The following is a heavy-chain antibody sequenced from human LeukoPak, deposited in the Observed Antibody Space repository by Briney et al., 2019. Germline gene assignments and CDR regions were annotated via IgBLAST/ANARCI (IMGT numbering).Heavy chain of an antibody. V-gene: IGHV3-9*01. CDR2: ISWNSGSI. D-gene: IGHD3-22*01. CDR1: GFTFSDYY. CDR3: AKDANLYYYDSSGWLNY. Sequence: GGSLRLSCAASGFTFSDYYMSWVRQAPGKGLEWVSGISWNSGSIGYADSVKGRFTISRDNAKNSLYLQMNSLRAEDTALYYCAKDANLYYYDSSGWLNYWGQGTLVTVSS. J-gene: IGHJ4*02.